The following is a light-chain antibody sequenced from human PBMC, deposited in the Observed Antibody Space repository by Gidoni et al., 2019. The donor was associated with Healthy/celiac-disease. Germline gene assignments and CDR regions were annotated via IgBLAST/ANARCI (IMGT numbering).Light chain of an antibody. V-gene: IGKV3-20*01. J-gene: IGKJ1*01. CDR2: GAS. Sequence: EILLSHSPGTLSLSLGERATLSCRASQSVSNNYLAWYQQKPGQAPRLLIYGASSRATGTPDRISGGGSGEDFTLTISRLEPEDVAVYCCQQYGSSPRTFGQGTKVEIK. CDR1: QSVSNNY. CDR3: QQYGSSPRT.